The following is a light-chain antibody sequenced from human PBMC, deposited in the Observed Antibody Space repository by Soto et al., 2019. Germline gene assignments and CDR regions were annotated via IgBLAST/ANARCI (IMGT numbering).Light chain of an antibody. CDR3: QQYYSYPLT. CDR1: QGISSY. Sequence: AIRMTQSPSSFSASTGDRVTITCRASQGISSYLAWYQQKPGKAPKLLIYAASTLQSGVPSRVSGSGPGTDFTLTISCLQSEDFETYYCQQYYSYPLTFGGGTKVDIK. CDR2: AAS. J-gene: IGKJ4*01. V-gene: IGKV1-8*01.